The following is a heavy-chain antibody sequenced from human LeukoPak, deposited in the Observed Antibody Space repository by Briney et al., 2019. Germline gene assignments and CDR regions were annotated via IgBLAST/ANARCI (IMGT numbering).Heavy chain of an antibody. J-gene: IGHJ4*02. CDR3: ARYRQGTSGNDY. Sequence: PSETLSLTCIVSGGSISGYYWSWIRQPPGKGLEWIGYIYYSGSAKYSPSLKSRVSFSVDTSKNQFSLRLTSVTAADTAVYYCARYRQGTSGNDYWGQGTLVTVSS. D-gene: IGHD2-8*01. CDR1: GGSISGYY. V-gene: IGHV4-59*01. CDR2: IYYSGSA.